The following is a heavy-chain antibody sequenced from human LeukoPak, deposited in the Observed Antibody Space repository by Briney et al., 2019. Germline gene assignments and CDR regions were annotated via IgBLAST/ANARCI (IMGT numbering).Heavy chain of an antibody. V-gene: IGHV3-7*01. Sequence: PGGSLRLSCAASGFTLNSYWMSWVRQAPGKGLEWVANIKQDGSEKYYVDSVKGRFTISRDNAKNSLYLQVNSLRAEDTAVYYCGRYGASSNPSSGWYGIDYWGQGTLVTVSS. CDR1: GFTLNSYW. CDR2: IKQDGSEK. D-gene: IGHD6-19*01. J-gene: IGHJ4*02. CDR3: GRYGASSNPSSGWYGIDY.